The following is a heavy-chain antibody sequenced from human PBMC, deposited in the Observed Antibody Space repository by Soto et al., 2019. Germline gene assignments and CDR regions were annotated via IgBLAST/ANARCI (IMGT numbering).Heavy chain of an antibody. CDR3: ARRIAGIYGMDV. V-gene: IGHV3-66*04. D-gene: IGHD6-13*01. CDR2: IYSGGST. CDR1: GFTVSSNY. J-gene: IGHJ6*02. Sequence: EVQLVESGGGLVQPGGSLRLSCAASGFTVSSNYMSWVRQAPGKGLEWVSVIYSGGSTYYADSVKGRFTISRDNSKNTLYLQMNSLRAEDTAVYYCARRIAGIYGMDVWGQGTTVTVSS.